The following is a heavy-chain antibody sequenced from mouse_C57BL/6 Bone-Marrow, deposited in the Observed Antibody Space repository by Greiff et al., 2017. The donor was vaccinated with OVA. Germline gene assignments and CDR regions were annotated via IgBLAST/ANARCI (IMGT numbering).Heavy chain of an antibody. V-gene: IGHV1-26*01. Sequence: VQLQQSGPELVKPGASVKISCKASGYTFTDYYMNWVKQSHGKSLEWIGDINPNNGGTSYNQKFKGKATLTVDKSSSTAYMELRSLTSKYSAVYYCARCLSYPYSLAYWGQGTSVTVSS. CDR1: GYTFTDYY. CDR2: INPNNGGT. CDR3: ARCLSYPYSLAY. J-gene: IGHJ4*01. D-gene: IGHD6-2*01.